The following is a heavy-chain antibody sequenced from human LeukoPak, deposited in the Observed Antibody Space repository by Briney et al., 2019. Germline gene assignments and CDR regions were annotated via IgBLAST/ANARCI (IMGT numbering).Heavy chain of an antibody. CDR3: ARSPPIWNYVDYFDY. J-gene: IGHJ4*02. CDR1: GYTFTAYY. Sequence: ASVKVSCKASGYTFTAYYLNWVRQAPGQGLEWLGWIHPSSGVAKLPQRFQGRVTMARDTSITTAYMELSSPRSDDTAVYYCARSPPIWNYVDYFDYWGQGVLVSVSS. V-gene: IGHV1-2*02. D-gene: IGHD1-7*01. CDR2: IHPSSGVA.